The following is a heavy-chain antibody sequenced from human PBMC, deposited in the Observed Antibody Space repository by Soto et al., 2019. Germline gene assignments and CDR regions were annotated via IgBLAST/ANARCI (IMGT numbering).Heavy chain of an antibody. Sequence: ASVKVSCKASGGTFSSYAISWVRQAPGQGLEWMGGIIPIFGTANYAQKFQGRVTITADESTSTAYMELSSLRSEDTAVYYCARDPNYYYDSSGSGYWGQGTLVTVSS. CDR1: GGTFSSYA. V-gene: IGHV1-69*13. D-gene: IGHD3-22*01. CDR2: IIPIFGTA. J-gene: IGHJ4*02. CDR3: ARDPNYYYDSSGSGY.